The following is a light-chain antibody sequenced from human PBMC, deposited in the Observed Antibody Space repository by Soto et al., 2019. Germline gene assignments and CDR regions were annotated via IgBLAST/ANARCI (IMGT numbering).Light chain of an antibody. Sequence: QPVLTQPPSVSGAPGQRVTISCTGSSSNIGAGYDVHWYQQLPGTAPKLLIYGNSNRPSGVPDRFSGSKSGTSASLAITGLQAEDEADYSCQSYARSLSGWVFGGGTKLTVL. CDR3: QSYARSLSGWV. CDR2: GNS. V-gene: IGLV1-40*01. J-gene: IGLJ3*02. CDR1: SSNIGAGYD.